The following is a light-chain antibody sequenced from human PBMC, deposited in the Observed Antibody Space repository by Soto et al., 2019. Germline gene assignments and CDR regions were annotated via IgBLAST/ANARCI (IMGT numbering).Light chain of an antibody. CDR3: QTWGTGIHVV. CDR1: SGHSSYA. V-gene: IGLV4-69*01. CDR2: LDSDGSH. J-gene: IGLJ2*01. Sequence: QSVLTQSPSASASLGASVKLTCTLSSGHSSYAIAWHQQQPEKGPRYLMKLDSDGSHTKGDAIPDRFSGSSSGAERYLTISSLQSEDEADYYCQTWGTGIHVVFGGGNKVNVL.